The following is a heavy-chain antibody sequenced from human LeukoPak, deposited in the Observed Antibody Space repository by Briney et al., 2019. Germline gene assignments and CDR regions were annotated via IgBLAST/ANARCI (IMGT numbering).Heavy chain of an antibody. V-gene: IGHV1-69*13. CDR1: GGTFSSYA. Sequence: ASVKVSCKASGGTFSSYAISWVRQAPGQGLEWMGGIIPIFGTANYAQKFQGRVTITADESTSTAYMELSSLRSEDTAVYYCASHGVPATPGYYFDYWGQGTLVTVSS. D-gene: IGHD2-2*01. J-gene: IGHJ4*02. CDR2: IIPIFGTA. CDR3: ASHGVPATPGYYFDY.